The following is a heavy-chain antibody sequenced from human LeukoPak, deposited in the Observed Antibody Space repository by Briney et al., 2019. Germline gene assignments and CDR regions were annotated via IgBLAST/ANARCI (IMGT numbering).Heavy chain of an antibody. CDR3: ARRGGYCSSTSCYKAGYFDY. CDR2: IYHSGST. J-gene: IGHJ4*02. CDR1: GYSISSGYY. Sequence: SETLSLTCAVSGYSISSGYYWGWIRQPPGKGLEWIGSIYHSGSTYYNPSLKSRVTISVDTSKNQFSLKLSSVTAADTAVYYCARRGGYCSSTSCYKAGYFDYWGQGTLSPSPQ. V-gene: IGHV4-38-2*01. D-gene: IGHD2-2*02.